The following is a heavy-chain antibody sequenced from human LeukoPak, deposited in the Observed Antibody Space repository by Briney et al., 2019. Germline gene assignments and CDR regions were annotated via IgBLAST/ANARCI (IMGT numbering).Heavy chain of an antibody. J-gene: IGHJ4*02. CDR3: ARVGSIAAAGTPDY. V-gene: IGHV3-11*06. D-gene: IGHD6-13*01. CDR1: GFTFSDYY. Sequence: PGGSLRLSCAASGFTFSDYYMTWIRQAPGKGLEWLSYISGSGSYTNYADSVKGRFTTSRDNAKNSLYLQMKSLRAEDTAVYYCARVGSIAAAGTPDYWGQGTLVTVSS. CDR2: ISGSGSYT.